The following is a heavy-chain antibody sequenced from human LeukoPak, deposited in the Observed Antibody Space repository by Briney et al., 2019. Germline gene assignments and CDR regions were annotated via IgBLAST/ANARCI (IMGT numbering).Heavy chain of an antibody. CDR3: AIPIILVLEVIITVGAFDI. J-gene: IGHJ3*02. V-gene: IGHV1-2*02. D-gene: IGHD3-10*01. CDR1: GYTFTDYY. CDR2: INPNSCGT. Sequence: GASVKVSCKASGYTFTDYYMHWVRQAPGQGLEWMGWINPNSCGTNYAQKFQGRVTMTRDTSITTAYMELSRLRSDDTTVNYCAIPIILVLEVIITVGAFDIWGQGTMVTVSS.